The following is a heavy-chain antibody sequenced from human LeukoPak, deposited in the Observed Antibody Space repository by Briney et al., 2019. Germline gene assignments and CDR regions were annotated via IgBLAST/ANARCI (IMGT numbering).Heavy chain of an antibody. CDR3: ARASAAARTNKAFDI. V-gene: IGHV5-51*01. Sequence: GESLKISCKGSGYNFTTYWIGWVRQMPGKGLEWMGIIYPGDSDTRYSPSLQGQVTISADKSISTAYLQWSSLKASDTAMYYCARASAAARTNKAFDIWGQGTMVTVSS. D-gene: IGHD6-13*01. J-gene: IGHJ3*02. CDR2: IYPGDSDT. CDR1: GYNFTTYW.